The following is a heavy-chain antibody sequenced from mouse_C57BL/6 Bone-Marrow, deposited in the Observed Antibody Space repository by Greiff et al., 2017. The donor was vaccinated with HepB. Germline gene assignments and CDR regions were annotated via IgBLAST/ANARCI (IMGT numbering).Heavy chain of an antibody. CDR1: GFTFSSYA. J-gene: IGHJ4*01. Sequence: VQLKESGGGLVKPGGSLKLSCAASGFTFSSYAMSWVRQTPEKRLEWVATISDGGSYTYYPDNVKGRFTISRDNAKNNLYLQMSHLKSEDTAMYYCARDEGTTVVALYAMDYWGQGTSVTVSS. CDR2: ISDGGSYT. D-gene: IGHD1-1*01. V-gene: IGHV5-4*01. CDR3: ARDEGTTVVALYAMDY.